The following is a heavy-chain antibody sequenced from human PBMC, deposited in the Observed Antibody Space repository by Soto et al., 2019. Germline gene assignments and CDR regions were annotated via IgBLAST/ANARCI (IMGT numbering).Heavy chain of an antibody. Sequence: SETLSLTCTVSGGSISSYFWSWIRQPPGKGLEWIGYIYYTGSTNYNPSLKSRVTISVDTSKNQFSLQLSSVTAAATAVYYCANFNWYFDPGGRGTLV. CDR2: IYYTGST. CDR1: GGSISSYF. CDR3: ANFNWYFDP. J-gene: IGHJ2*01. V-gene: IGHV4-59*01.